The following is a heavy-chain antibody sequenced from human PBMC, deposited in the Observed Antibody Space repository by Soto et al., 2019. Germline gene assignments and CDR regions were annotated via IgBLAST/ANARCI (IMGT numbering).Heavy chain of an antibody. V-gene: IGHV4-31*03. CDR1: GGSISSGGYY. J-gene: IGHJ5*02. CDR2: IYYSGST. D-gene: IGHD4-17*01. CDR3: ARSPTSLPTVKGAFDP. Sequence: TLSLTCTVSGGSISSGGYYWSWIRQHPGKGLEWIGYIYYSGSTYYNPSLKSRVTISVDTSKNQFSLKLSSVTAADTAVYYCARSPTSLPTVKGAFDPWGQGTLVTVSS.